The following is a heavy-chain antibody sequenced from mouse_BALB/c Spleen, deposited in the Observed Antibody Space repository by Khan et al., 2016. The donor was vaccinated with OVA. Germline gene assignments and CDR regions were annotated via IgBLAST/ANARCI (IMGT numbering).Heavy chain of an antibody. CDR2: INPNHVDT. CDR1: GYTFTDYN. CDR3: ARHSYGGFAN. D-gene: IGHD2-12*01. Sequence: VRLQQSGPELVKPGASVKIPCKASGYTFTDYNMDWVKQSHGKSLEWIGDINPNHVDTIYNQNFKGKATLTVDKSTSTAYMQLRSLTAENNAAYDGARHSYGGFANWDQGTQVTVSA. J-gene: IGHJ3*01. V-gene: IGHV1-18*01.